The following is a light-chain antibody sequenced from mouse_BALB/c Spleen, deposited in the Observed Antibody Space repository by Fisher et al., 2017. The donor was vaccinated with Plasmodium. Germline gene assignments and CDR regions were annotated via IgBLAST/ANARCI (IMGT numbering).Light chain of an antibody. Sequence: DIVMTQSTVTLSVTPGDRVSLSCRASQSISNHLHWYQQRSHGSPRLLIMYSSQSISGLPSRFSGSGSGTDFTLIINSVETEDFGMYFCQQSNSWPLTFGAGTKLELK. CDR3: QQSNSWPLT. J-gene: IGKJ5*01. CDR1: QSISNH. V-gene: IGKV5-45*01. CDR2: YSS.